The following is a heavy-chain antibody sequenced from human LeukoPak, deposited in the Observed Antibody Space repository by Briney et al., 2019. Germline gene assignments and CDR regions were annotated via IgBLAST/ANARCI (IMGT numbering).Heavy chain of an antibody. J-gene: IGHJ5*02. D-gene: IGHD2-2*01. CDR3: ARMRYCSSTSCYRSRGGGVPSWFDP. CDR1: GGSLSSYY. V-gene: IGHV4-59*12. Sequence: PSETLSLTCTVSGGSLSSYYWSWIRQPPGKGLEWIGYIYYSGSTNYNPSLKSRVTISVDTSKNQFSLKLSSVTAAHTAVYYCARMRYCSSTSCYRSRGGGVPSWFDPWGQGTLVTVSS. CDR2: IYYSGST.